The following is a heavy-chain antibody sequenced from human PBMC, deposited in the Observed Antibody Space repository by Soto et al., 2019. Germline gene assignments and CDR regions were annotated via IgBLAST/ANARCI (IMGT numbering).Heavy chain of an antibody. J-gene: IGHJ4*02. Sequence: GGSLRLSCAASGFTFSSYAMHWVRQAPGKGLEWVAVISYDGSNKYYADSVKGRFTISRDNSKNTLYLQMNSLRAEDTAVYYCARFNEVAVALDYWGQGTLVTVSS. CDR2: ISYDGSNK. V-gene: IGHV3-30-3*01. D-gene: IGHD5-12*01. CDR3: ARFNEVAVALDY. CDR1: GFTFSSYA.